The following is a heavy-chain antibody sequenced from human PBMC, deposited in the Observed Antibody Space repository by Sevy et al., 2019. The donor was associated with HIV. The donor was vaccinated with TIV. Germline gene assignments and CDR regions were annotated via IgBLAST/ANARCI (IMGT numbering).Heavy chain of an antibody. V-gene: IGHV3-48*02. CDR3: ARDFMVRGVIIPEYYFDY. D-gene: IGHD3-10*01. CDR2: ISSSSSTL. CDR1: GFTFSSYS. J-gene: IGHJ4*02. Sequence: GGSLRLSCAASGFTFSSYSMNWVRQAPGKGLEWVSYISSSSSTLYYAVSVKGRFTISRDNAKNSLYLQMNSLRDEDSAVYYCARDFMVRGVIIPEYYFDYWGQGTLVTVSS.